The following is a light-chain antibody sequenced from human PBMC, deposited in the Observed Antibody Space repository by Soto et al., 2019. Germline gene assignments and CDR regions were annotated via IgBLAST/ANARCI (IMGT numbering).Light chain of an antibody. J-gene: IGKJ5*01. CDR3: QQRSNWPPIT. CDR1: QSVSSY. CDR2: DAS. V-gene: IGKV3-11*01. Sequence: EIVMTQSPGTLSVSPGERATLSCRASQSVSSYLAWYQQKPGQAPRLLIYDASNRATGIPARFSGGGSGTDFTLTIDNLEPEDFAIYYCQQRSNWPPITFGQGTRLEIK.